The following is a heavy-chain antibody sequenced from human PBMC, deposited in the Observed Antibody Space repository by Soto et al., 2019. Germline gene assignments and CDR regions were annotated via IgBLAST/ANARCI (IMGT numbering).Heavy chain of an antibody. CDR3: ARGYDYDGGQDCDY. D-gene: IGHD3-22*01. Sequence: QVQLVQSGAEVKKPGASVKVSCKASGYTFTSYDINWVRQATGQGLEWMGWMNPNSGNTGYAQKIQGRVTMTRNTSISTAYMDLSRLRSEDTVVYYYARGYDYDGGQDCDYWGQGTLFTVSS. J-gene: IGHJ4*02. CDR1: GYTFTSYD. CDR2: MNPNSGNT. V-gene: IGHV1-8*01.